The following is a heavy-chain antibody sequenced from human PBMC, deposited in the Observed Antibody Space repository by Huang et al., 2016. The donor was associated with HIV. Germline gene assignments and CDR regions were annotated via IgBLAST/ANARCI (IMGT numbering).Heavy chain of an antibody. V-gene: IGHV1-69*13. J-gene: IGHJ4*02. D-gene: IGHD4-4*01. CDR2: LMPVFDPP. Sequence: QVQLLQSGAEVKKPGSSVKVSCKASGGPFRSYSIAWVRQAPGQGLEWMASLMPVFDPPKYAQKLQGRVRVTADESTSTVYMELRDLRPDDTAVYFCARGSLEYSVSSSLDYWGQGTHVTVSS. CDR1: GGPFRSYS. CDR3: ARGSLEYSVSSSLDY.